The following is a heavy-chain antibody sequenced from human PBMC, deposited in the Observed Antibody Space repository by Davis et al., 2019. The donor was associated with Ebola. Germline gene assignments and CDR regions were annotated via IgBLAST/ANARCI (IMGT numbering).Heavy chain of an antibody. J-gene: IGHJ4*02. CDR3: LGGRYGEPFDY. CDR1: GGSINNATFQ. V-gene: IGHV4-39*07. CDR2: SYSSGSA. D-gene: IGHD4-17*01. Sequence: PSETLSLTCTVSGGSINNATFQWGWIRQPPGKGLEWIGSSYSSGSASYNPALKSRVTISVDTSKNQVSLKLSSVTAADTAVYYCLGGRYGEPFDYWGQGTLVTVSS.